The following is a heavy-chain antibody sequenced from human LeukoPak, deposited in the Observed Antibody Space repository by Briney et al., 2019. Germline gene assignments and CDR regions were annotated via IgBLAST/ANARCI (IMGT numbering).Heavy chain of an antibody. CDR2: IYYSGNT. CDR1: GDSISTSNSY. V-gene: IGHV4-39*01. CDR3: ARSLYYYGSDSFDI. Sequence: SETLSLTCTVSGDSISTSNSYWGWIRQPPGKGLEWIGSIYYSGNTYYNASLKSRVTISVDTSKNQFSLKFTSVTAADTAVYYCARSLYYYGSDSFDIWGQGTMVIVSS. J-gene: IGHJ3*02. D-gene: IGHD3-10*01.